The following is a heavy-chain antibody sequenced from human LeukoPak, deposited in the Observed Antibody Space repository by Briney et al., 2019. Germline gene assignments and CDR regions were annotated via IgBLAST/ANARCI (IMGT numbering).Heavy chain of an antibody. CDR1: GGSISSSSYY. V-gene: IGHV4-39*01. CDR2: IYYSGST. J-gene: IGHJ6*03. D-gene: IGHD1-20*01. CDR3: VRHTNWNYDYYMDV. Sequence: SGTLSLTCTVSGGSISSSSYYWGWIRQPPGKGLEWIGSIYYSGSTYYNPSLKSRVTISVDTSKNQFSLKLSSVTAADTALYFCVRHTNWNYDYYMDVWGKGTTVTVSS.